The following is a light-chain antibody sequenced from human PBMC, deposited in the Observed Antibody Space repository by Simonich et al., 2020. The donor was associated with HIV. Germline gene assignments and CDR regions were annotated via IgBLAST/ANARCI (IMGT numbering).Light chain of an antibody. CDR3: QSYDTSTRV. CDR2: ENN. V-gene: IGLV6-57*01. J-gene: IGLJ3*02. Sequence: NFMLTQPHSVSESPGKTVTISCTRSNGSIASNYVQWYQHRPGSSPTTLIYENNQSPSVVPDRFSGSIDSSSTAASLTISGLKTEDEADYYCQSYDTSTRVFGGGTKLTVL. CDR1: NGSIASNY.